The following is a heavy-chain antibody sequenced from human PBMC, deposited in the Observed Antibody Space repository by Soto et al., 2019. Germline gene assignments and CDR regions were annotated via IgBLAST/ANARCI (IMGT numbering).Heavy chain of an antibody. CDR1: GYTFTSYG. D-gene: IGHD3-3*01. Sequence: ASVKVSCKASGYTFTSYGISWVRQAPGQGLEWMGWISAYNGNTNYAQKLQGRVTMTTDTSTSTAYMELRSLRSDDTAVYYCARDGPENYDFWSGYSREYYYYGMDVWGQGTTVTVSS. J-gene: IGHJ6*02. CDR3: ARDGPENYDFWSGYSREYYYYGMDV. CDR2: ISAYNGNT. V-gene: IGHV1-18*01.